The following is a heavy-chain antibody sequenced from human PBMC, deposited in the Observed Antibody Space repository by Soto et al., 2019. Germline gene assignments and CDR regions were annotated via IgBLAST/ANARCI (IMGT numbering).Heavy chain of an antibody. CDR3: ARVLIAAAGTYYYYYGKDV. CDR2: INPNSGGT. Sequence: ASVKVSCKASGYTFTGYYMHCMRQAPGQVREWMGWINPNSGGTNYAQKFQGRVTMTRDTSISTAYMELSRLRSDDTAVYYCARVLIAAAGTYYYYYGKDVWGQGTTVTVSS. D-gene: IGHD6-13*01. J-gene: IGHJ6*02. CDR1: GYTFTGYY. V-gene: IGHV1-2*02.